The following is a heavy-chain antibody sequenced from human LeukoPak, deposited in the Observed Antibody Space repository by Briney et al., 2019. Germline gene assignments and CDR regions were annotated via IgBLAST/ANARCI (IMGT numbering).Heavy chain of an antibody. J-gene: IGHJ5*02. CDR2: TYTSGST. CDR1: GNSFGDYY. D-gene: IGHD4-17*01. CDR3: TRDTGTTGEVKFDP. V-gene: IGHV4-4*07. Sequence: SETLSLTCTVSGNSFGDYYWSWIRQPAGKGLEWIGRTYTSGSTTYNPSLKSRVTMSVDTSKSQFSLNLMSVTAADTAVYYCTRDTGTTGEVKFDPWGQGTLVTVSS.